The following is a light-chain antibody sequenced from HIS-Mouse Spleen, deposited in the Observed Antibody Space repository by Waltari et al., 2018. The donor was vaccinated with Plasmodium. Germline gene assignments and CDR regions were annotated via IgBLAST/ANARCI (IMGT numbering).Light chain of an antibody. CDR1: QSVSSN. J-gene: IGKJ3*01. CDR2: GAS. CDR3: QQYNNWSFT. Sequence: IVMTQSPATLSVSPGEKATLSCSASQSVSSNLAWYQQKPGPAPRLLIYGASTRATGIPARFSGSGSGTEFTLTISSLQSEDFAVYYCQQYNNWSFTFGPGTKVDIK. V-gene: IGKV3-15*01.